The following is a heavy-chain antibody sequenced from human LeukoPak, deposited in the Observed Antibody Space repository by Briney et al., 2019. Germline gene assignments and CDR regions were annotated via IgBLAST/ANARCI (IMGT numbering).Heavy chain of an antibody. CDR2: IRSKAYGGTT. V-gene: IGHV3-49*04. J-gene: IGHJ4*02. D-gene: IGHD3-10*01. CDR3: TRDLDYYGSGSYYPPYYFDY. Sequence: PGGSLRLSCTASGFTFGDYAMSWVRQAPGKGLEWVGFIRSKAYGGTTEYAASVKGRFTISRDDSKSIAYLQMNSLKTEDTAVYYCTRDLDYYGSGSYYPPYYFDYWGQGTLVTVSP. CDR1: GFTFGDYA.